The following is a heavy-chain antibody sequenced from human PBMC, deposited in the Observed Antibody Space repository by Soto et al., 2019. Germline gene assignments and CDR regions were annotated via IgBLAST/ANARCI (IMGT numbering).Heavy chain of an antibody. Sequence: SSETLSLTCTVSGGSISSGGYFWSWIRQHPGKGLEWIGYIYYSGSTYYNPSLKSRVTISVDTSKNQFSLKLSSVTAADTAVYYCARADSSSWGNWFDPWGQGTLVTVSS. D-gene: IGHD6-13*01. CDR3: ARADSSSWGNWFDP. CDR2: IYYSGST. J-gene: IGHJ5*02. CDR1: GGSISSGGYF. V-gene: IGHV4-31*03.